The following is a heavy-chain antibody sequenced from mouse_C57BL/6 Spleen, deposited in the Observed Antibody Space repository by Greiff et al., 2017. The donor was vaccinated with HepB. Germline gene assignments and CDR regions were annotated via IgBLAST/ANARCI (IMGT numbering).Heavy chain of an antibody. Sequence: VQLQQSGPVLVKPGASVKMSCKASGYTFTDYYMNWVKQSHGKSLEWIGVINPYNGGTSYNQKFKGKATLTVDKSSSTAYMELNSLTSEDSAVDYCARGDYGSSYEAWFAYWGQGTLVTVSA. CDR2: INPYNGGT. CDR1: GYTFTDYY. V-gene: IGHV1-19*01. J-gene: IGHJ3*01. D-gene: IGHD1-1*01. CDR3: ARGDYGSSYEAWFAY.